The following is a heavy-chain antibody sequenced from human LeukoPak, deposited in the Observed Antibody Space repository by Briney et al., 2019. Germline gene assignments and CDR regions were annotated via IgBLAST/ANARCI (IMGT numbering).Heavy chain of an antibody. J-gene: IGHJ4*02. CDR1: GFTFSSYE. D-gene: IGHD2-15*01. V-gene: IGHV3-48*03. CDR3: AREHCSGGGCYYFDY. CDR2: ISTSGGAI. Sequence: GGSLRLSCAASGFTFSSYEMNWVRQAPVKGLEWVSYISTSGGAIYYAESVKGRFTISRDNAKNSLYLQMHSLTDEDTAVYYCAREHCSGGGCYYFDYWGQGTLVTVSS.